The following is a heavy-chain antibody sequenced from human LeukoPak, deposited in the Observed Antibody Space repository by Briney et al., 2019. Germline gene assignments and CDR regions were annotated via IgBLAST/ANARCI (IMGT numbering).Heavy chain of an antibody. D-gene: IGHD5-24*01. CDR2: IYYSGST. CDR1: GGSISSYY. J-gene: IGHJ4*02. Sequence: SETLSLTCTVSGGSISSYYWRWIRQPPGRGREWIGYIYYSGSTNYNPSLKSRVTISVDTSKNQFSLKLSSVTAADTAVYYCARHARKMATIIDFDYWGQGTLVTVSS. CDR3: ARHARKMATIIDFDY. V-gene: IGHV4-59*08.